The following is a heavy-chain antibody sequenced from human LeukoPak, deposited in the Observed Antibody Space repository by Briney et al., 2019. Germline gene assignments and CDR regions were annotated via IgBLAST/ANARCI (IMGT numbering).Heavy chain of an antibody. V-gene: IGHV3-30*02. Sequence: PGGSLRLSCAASGFTFSSYGMHWVRQAPGKGLEWVAFIRYDGSNKYYADSVKGRFTISRDNSKNTLYLQMNSLRAEDTAVYYCAKVVGYSGSYYAIDYWGQGTLVTVSS. CDR3: AKVVGYSGSYYAIDY. CDR1: GFTFSSYG. D-gene: IGHD1-26*01. J-gene: IGHJ4*02. CDR2: IRYDGSNK.